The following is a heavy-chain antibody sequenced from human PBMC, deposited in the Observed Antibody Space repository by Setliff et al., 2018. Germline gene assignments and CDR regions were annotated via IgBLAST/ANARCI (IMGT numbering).Heavy chain of an antibody. CDR2: IYYSGSTS. J-gene: IGHJ4*02. Sequence: SETLSLTCTVSGGSISSGGYFWSWIRQHPGKGLEWIGYIYYSGSTSYYNPSLESRISISIDTSKSLFSLNLRSVAAADTAVYYCARQISIAHFDYLGQGTLVTVS. D-gene: IGHD2-21*01. V-gene: IGHV4-31*03. CDR3: ARQISIAHFDY. CDR1: GGSISSGGYF.